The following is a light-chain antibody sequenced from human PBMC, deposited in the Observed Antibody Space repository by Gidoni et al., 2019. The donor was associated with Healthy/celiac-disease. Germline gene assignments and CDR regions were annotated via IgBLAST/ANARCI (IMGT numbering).Light chain of an antibody. Sequence: SSELTQDTAVSVALGQTVRITCQGDSLRSYYASWYQQKPGQAPVLVIYGKNNRPSGIPDRFSGSSSGNTASLTITGAQAEDEADYYCTSRDSSGNLVVFGGGTKLTVL. CDR3: TSRDSSGNLVV. CDR1: SLRSYY. V-gene: IGLV3-19*01. CDR2: GKN. J-gene: IGLJ2*01.